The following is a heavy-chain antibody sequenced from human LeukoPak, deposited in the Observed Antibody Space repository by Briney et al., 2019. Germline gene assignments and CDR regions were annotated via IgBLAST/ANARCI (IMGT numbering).Heavy chain of an antibody. Sequence: PSETLSLTCTVSGGSISSSGYYWGWIRQPPGKGLEWIGNIYYSGSTYYNPSLKSRINISVDTSKNQFSLKLSSVTAADTAVYYCARRGPVLDRMLGHYYYYMDVWGKGTTVTVSS. CDR2: IYYSGST. J-gene: IGHJ6*03. CDR3: ARRGPVLDRMLGHYYYYMDV. V-gene: IGHV4-39*01. CDR1: GGSISSSGYY. D-gene: IGHD2-8*01.